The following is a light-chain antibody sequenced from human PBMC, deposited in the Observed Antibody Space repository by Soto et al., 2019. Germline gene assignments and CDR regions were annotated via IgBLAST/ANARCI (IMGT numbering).Light chain of an antibody. CDR3: QKYGSSPLT. J-gene: IGKJ4*01. CDR1: QSVGPN. V-gene: IGKV3-20*01. CDR2: GVS. Sequence: ELLLTQSPATLSVSPGDSATLSCRASQSVGPNLVWYQQKFGQAPRLLIYGVSTRATGIPDRFSGSGSGTDLTLTISRLEPEDSAVYYCQKYGSSPLTFGGGTKVDIK.